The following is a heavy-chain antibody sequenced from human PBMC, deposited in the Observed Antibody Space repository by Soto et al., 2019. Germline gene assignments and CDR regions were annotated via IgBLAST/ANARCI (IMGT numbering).Heavy chain of an antibody. CDR2: INTDGSAT. J-gene: IGHJ4*02. D-gene: IGHD2-15*01. V-gene: IGHV3-74*01. CDR3: ARDGGGY. CDR1: GFIFSNYW. Sequence: EVQLVESGGGLVQPGGSLRLSCAASGFIFSNYWMHWVRRVPGKGLVWVSRINTDGSATSYADSVKGRFTDSRDNAKNTQYLQMNSLRVEDTAVYYCARDGGGYWGQGTLVTVSS.